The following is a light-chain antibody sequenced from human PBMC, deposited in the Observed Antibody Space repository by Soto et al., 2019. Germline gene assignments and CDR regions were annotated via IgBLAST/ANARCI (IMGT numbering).Light chain of an antibody. CDR1: QSISSW. J-gene: IGKJ2*01. CDR2: KAS. CDR3: QQYNSYS. V-gene: IGKV1-5*03. Sequence: DIQMTQSPSTLYASVGDRVTITCRASQSISSWLAWYQQKPGKAPKLLIYKASSLESGVPARFSGSGSRTEFTLTISSLQPDDFATYYCQQYNSYSFGQGTKLEIK.